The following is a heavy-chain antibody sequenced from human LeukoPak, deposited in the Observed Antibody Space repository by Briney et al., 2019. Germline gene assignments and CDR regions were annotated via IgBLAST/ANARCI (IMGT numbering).Heavy chain of an antibody. Sequence: GGSLRLSCAASGFTFENYAMFWVRQTPGKGLEWVSAINGGGQPTYYGDSVKGRFTISRDNSKNTLFLQMNSLRAEDTALYYCAKGPNCNLGVDYFDPWGQGTPVTVSS. CDR3: AKGPNCNLGVDYFDP. J-gene: IGHJ5*02. CDR1: GFTFENYA. CDR2: INGGGQPT. V-gene: IGHV3-23*01. D-gene: IGHD1-1*01.